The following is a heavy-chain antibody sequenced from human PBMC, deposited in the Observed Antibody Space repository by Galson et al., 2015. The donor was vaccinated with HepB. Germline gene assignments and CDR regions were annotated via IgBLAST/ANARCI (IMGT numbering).Heavy chain of an antibody. CDR3: ARDYYGSGRTHGMDV. D-gene: IGHD3-10*01. CDR2: IRQDGSDK. CDR1: GFTFSTYW. Sequence: SLRLSCAASGFTFSTYWMSWVRQTPGKGAEWVANIRQDGSDKYYVDSVKGRFTIFRDNAKSSLYLQMNSLRAEDTAVYYCARDYYGSGRTHGMDVWGQGTTVTVSS. J-gene: IGHJ6*02. V-gene: IGHV3-7*03.